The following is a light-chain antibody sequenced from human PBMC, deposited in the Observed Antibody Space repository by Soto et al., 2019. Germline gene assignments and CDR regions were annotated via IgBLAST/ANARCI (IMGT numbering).Light chain of an antibody. Sequence: EIVLTQSPATLSLAPGERATLSCRASQSVRRFLAWYQVKPGQAPRLLMYDASNRATGIPARFSGSGSGTDFTLTISSLEPDDFALYYCQQRTNWPEVFFGGGTKVEIK. CDR3: QQRTNWPEVF. CDR2: DAS. V-gene: IGKV3-11*01. J-gene: IGKJ4*01. CDR1: QSVRRF.